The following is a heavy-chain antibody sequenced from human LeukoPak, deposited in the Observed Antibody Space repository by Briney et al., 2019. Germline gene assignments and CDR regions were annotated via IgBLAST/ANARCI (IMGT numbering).Heavy chain of an antibody. V-gene: IGHV4-39*01. CDR2: IYYSGST. CDR3: ASALSSGYYYGAFFFDY. J-gene: IGHJ4*02. D-gene: IGHD3-22*01. CDR1: GGSISSSSYY. Sequence: SETLSLTCTVSGGSISSSSYYWGWIRQPPGKGLEWIGSIYYSGSTYCNPSLKSRVTISVDTSKNQFSLKLSSVTAADTAVYYCASALSSGYYYGAFFFDYWGQGTLVTVSS.